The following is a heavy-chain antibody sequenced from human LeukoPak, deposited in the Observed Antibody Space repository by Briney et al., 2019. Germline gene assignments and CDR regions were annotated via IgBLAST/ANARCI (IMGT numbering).Heavy chain of an antibody. CDR3: ARATYYDYVWGSYRYDAFDI. CDR1: GGSISSGGYY. CDR2: IYYSGST. D-gene: IGHD3-16*02. J-gene: IGHJ3*02. V-gene: IGHV4-31*03. Sequence: SQTLSLTCTVSGGSISSGGYYWSWIRQHPGKGLEWIGYIYYSGSTYYNPSLKSRVTISVDTSKNQFSLKLSSVTAADTAVYYCARATYYDYVWGSYRYDAFDIWGQGTMVTVSS.